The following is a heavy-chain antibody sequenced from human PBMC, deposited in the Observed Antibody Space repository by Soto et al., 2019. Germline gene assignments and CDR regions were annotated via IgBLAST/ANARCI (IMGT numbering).Heavy chain of an antibody. CDR2: ISAYNGNT. CDR3: ARGGSSWYRESDAFDI. CDR1: GYTFTSYG. D-gene: IGHD6-13*01. J-gene: IGHJ3*02. V-gene: IGHV1-18*01. Sequence: QVPLVQSGAEVKKPGASVKVSCKASGYTFTSYGISWVRQAPGQGLEWMGWISAYNGNTNYAQKLQGRVTMTTDTSTSRAYVELRSLRSDDTAVYYCARGGSSWYRESDAFDIWGQGTMVTVSS.